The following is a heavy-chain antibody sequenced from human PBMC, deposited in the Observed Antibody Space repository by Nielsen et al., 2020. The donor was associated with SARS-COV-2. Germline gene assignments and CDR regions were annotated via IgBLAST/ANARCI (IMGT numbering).Heavy chain of an antibody. J-gene: IGHJ5*02. CDR2: FDPEDGET. D-gene: IGHD6-19*01. Sequence: ASVKVSCKASGGTFSSYAISWVRQAPGQGLEWMGGFDPEDGETIYAQKFQGRVTMTEDTSTDTAYMELSSLRSEDTAVYYCATARQWPYHGIWFDPWGQGTLVTVSS. V-gene: IGHV1-24*01. CDR3: ATARQWPYHGIWFDP. CDR1: GGTFSSYA.